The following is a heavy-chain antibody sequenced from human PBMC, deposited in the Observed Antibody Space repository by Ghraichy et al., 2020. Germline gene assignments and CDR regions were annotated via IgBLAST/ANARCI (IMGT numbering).Heavy chain of an antibody. CDR2: MSPDSGNT. CDR1: GYTFTTFD. V-gene: IGHV1-8*02. D-gene: IGHD7-27*01. CDR3: TKNQPLTGDFDD. J-gene: IGHJ4*02. Sequence: ASVKVSCTASGYTFTTFDINWVRQAAGQGLEWLGWMSPDSGNTGYAQSFQGGLTMTRDTSINTAYMELSGLSSEDTGIYYCTKNQPLTGDFDDWGQGTLVTVSS.